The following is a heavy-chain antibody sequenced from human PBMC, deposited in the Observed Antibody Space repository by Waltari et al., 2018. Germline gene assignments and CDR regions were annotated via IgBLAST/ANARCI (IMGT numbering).Heavy chain of an antibody. J-gene: IGHJ4*02. Sequence: EVQLLESAGGSVQPGGALRLSCAASGFPFMGYAMSWVRQAPAEGLEWVASVSGSGATPFYADSVKGRFTIVRDNSKDTVYLQMNSLRVDDSAVYYCAKGSRGYTNYFFDYWGQGALVIVSS. V-gene: IGHV3-23*01. CDR1: GFPFMGYA. CDR2: VSGSGATP. CDR3: AKGSRGYTNYFFDY. D-gene: IGHD3-16*02.